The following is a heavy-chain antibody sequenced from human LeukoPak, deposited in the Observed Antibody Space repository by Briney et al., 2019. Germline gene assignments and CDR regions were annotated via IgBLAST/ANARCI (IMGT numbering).Heavy chain of an antibody. CDR1: GDSVSSNSAA. Sequence: SQTLSLTCAISGDSVSSNSAAWNWIRQSPSRGLEWLGRTYYRSKWYNDYAVSVKSRITINPDTSKNQFSLKLSSVTAADTAVYYCARGPPPSIVATIFEGLSLGNWFDPWGQGTLVTVSS. CDR2: TYYRSKWYN. D-gene: IGHD5-12*01. CDR3: ARGPPPSIVATIFEGLSLGNWFDP. J-gene: IGHJ5*02. V-gene: IGHV6-1*01.